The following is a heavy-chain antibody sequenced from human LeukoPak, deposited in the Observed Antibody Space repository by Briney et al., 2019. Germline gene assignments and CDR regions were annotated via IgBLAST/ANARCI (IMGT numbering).Heavy chain of an antibody. CDR1: GYTFTSYD. V-gene: IGHV1-8*01. D-gene: IGHD1-26*01. Sequence: GASVKVSCKASGYTFTSYDINWVRQATGQGLEWMGWMNPNSGNTGYAQKFQGRGTMTRNTSISTAYMELSSLRSEDTAVYYCPRASTLEPRIVGASGAFDIWGQGTMVTVSS. J-gene: IGHJ3*02. CDR3: PRASTLEPRIVGASGAFDI. CDR2: MNPNSGNT.